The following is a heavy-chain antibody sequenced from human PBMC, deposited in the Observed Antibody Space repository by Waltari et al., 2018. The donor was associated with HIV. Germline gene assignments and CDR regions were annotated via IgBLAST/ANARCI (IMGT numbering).Heavy chain of an antibody. CDR1: GYTFINYG. D-gene: IGHD4-17*01. Sequence: QVQLVQSGVEVKKPGASVKVSCKASGYTFINYGISWVRQAPGQGLEWVGWIIAYNGNREYAQKLQGRVTMTTDTSTNTAYMELRNLRSDDTAVYFCAREYNPVTTTSYYFDYWGQGTLVTVSS. V-gene: IGHV1-18*01. CDR2: IIAYNGNR. J-gene: IGHJ4*02. CDR3: AREYNPVTTTSYYFDY.